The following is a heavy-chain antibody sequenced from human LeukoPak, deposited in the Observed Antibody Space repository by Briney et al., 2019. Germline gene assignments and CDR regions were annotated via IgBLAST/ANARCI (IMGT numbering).Heavy chain of an antibody. J-gene: IGHJ3*02. V-gene: IGHV3-30*18. CDR3: AKPGGGRGWLQYLGAFDI. CDR2: ISYDGSNK. D-gene: IGHD5-24*01. CDR1: GFTFSSYG. Sequence: GGSLRLSCAASGFTFSSYGMHWVRQAPGKGLEWVAVISYDGSNKYYADSVKGRFTISRDNSKNTLYLQMNSLRAEDTAVYYCAKPGGGRGWLQYLGAFDIWGQGTMVTVSS.